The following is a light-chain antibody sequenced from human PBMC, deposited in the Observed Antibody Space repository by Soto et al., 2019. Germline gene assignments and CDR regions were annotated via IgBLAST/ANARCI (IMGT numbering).Light chain of an antibody. V-gene: IGLV2-8*01. CDR3: SSYAGSNNYV. J-gene: IGLJ1*01. CDR2: EVS. CDR1: SSDVGGYNY. Sequence: QSVLTQPPSASGSPGQAVTISCTGTSSDVGGYNYVSWYQQHPGKAPKLMIYEVSKRPSGVPDRFSGSKSGNTASRTGSGLQAEDEADYYCSSYAGSNNYVFGTGTKLTVL.